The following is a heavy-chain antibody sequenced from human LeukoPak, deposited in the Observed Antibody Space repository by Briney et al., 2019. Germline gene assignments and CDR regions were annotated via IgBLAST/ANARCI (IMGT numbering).Heavy chain of an antibody. Sequence: GGSLRLSCAASGLTVSTNDMGWVRQAPGKGLEWVSVMFSDGITYYADPVKGRFTISRDNSKNTLFLQMNSLRAEDTAVYYCARPLHIVGTTSYSDYWGQGTLVTVSS. J-gene: IGHJ4*02. V-gene: IGHV3-53*01. CDR3: ARPLHIVGTTSYSDY. CDR1: GLTVSTND. CDR2: MFSDGIT. D-gene: IGHD1-26*01.